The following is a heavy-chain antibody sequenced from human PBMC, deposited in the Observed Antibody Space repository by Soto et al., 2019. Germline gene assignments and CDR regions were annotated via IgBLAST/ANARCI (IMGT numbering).Heavy chain of an antibody. CDR2: MYHSGST. CDR1: GGSIISSGSY. J-gene: IGHJ6*03. D-gene: IGHD2-2*01. Sequence: SETLSLTCTVSGGSIISSGSYWVWIRQPPGKGLEYIGSMYHSGSTYYNPSLFSRVTISVDTSKNQFSLKLSSVTAADTAVYYCTRLPSVPPWMPAIEDYCYMDVWGTATTLTVSS. V-gene: IGHV4-39*01. CDR3: TRLPSVPPWMPAIEDYCYMDV.